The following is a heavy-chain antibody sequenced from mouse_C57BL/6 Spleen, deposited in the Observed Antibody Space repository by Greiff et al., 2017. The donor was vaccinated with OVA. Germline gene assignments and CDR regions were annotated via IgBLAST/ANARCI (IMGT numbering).Heavy chain of an antibody. Sequence: VKLMESGPGLVAPSQSLSITCTVSGFSLTSYAISWVRQPPGKGLEWLGVIWTGGGTNYNSALKSRLSISKDNSKSQVILKMNSLQTDDAARYYCARNLWDYDGGFDYWGQGTTLTVSS. CDR3: ARNLWDYDGGFDY. J-gene: IGHJ2*01. CDR1: GFSLTSYA. V-gene: IGHV2-9-1*01. CDR2: IWTGGGT. D-gene: IGHD2-4*01.